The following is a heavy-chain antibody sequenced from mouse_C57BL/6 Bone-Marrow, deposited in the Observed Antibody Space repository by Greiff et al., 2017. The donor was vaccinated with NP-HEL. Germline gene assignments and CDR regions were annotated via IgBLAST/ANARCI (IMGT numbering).Heavy chain of an antibody. CDR2: IYPRSGNT. J-gene: IGHJ3*01. V-gene: IGHV1-81*01. CDR3: AGGNYLAWFAY. Sequence: QVQLKESGAELARPGASVKLSCKASGYTFTSYGISWVKQRPGQGLEWIGEIYPRSGNTYYNEKFKGKATLTADKSSSTAYMELRSLTSEDSAVYFCAGGNYLAWFAYWGQGTLVTVSA. D-gene: IGHD2-1*01. CDR1: GYTFTSYG.